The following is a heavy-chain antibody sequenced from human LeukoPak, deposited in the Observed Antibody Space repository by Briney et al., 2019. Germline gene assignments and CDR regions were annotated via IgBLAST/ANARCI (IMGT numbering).Heavy chain of an antibody. Sequence: GRSLRLSCAASGFTFSSYGMHWVRQVPGKGLEWVAVIWYDGSNKYYAASVKGRFTISRDNSKNTLYLQMNSLRAEDTAVYYCARDCTNGVCYGTDFDYWGQGTLVTVSS. J-gene: IGHJ4*02. CDR2: IWYDGSNK. CDR3: ARDCTNGVCYGTDFDY. CDR1: GFTFSSYG. D-gene: IGHD2-8*01. V-gene: IGHV3-33*01.